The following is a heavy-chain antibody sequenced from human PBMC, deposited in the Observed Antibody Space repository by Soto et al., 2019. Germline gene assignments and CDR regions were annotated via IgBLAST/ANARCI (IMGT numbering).Heavy chain of an antibody. D-gene: IGHD6-13*01. V-gene: IGHV1-69*01. J-gene: IGHJ6*02. CDR3: ARVADGAAAVYYGMDV. CDR2: IIPIFGTA. CDR1: GGTFSSYA. Sequence: QVQLVQSGAEVKKPGSSVKVSCKASGGTFSSYAISWVRQAPGQGLEWMGGIIPIFGTANYAQKFQGRVTITADESTRTAYMELSSLRSEDTAVYYCARVADGAAAVYYGMDVWGQGTTVTVSS.